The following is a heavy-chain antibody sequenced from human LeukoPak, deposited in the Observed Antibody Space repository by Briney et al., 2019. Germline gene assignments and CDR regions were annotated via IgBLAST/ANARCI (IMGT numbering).Heavy chain of an antibody. D-gene: IGHD6-6*01. Sequence: SETLSLTCAVSGYSISSGYYWVWFRQPPGKGLEWLGTIYHSGTTYYNPSLKGRVTSSVDLSKNQFSLRLSSVTAADTAVYYCASGPKSIVSAGHSDFWGQGTLVTVSS. V-gene: IGHV4-38-2*01. J-gene: IGHJ4*02. CDR3: ASGPKSIVSAGHSDF. CDR1: GYSISSGYY. CDR2: IYHSGTT.